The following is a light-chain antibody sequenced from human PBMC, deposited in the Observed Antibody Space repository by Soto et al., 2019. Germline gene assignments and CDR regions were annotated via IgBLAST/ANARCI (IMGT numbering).Light chain of an antibody. Sequence: EIVMTQSPATLSVSPGERATLSCRASQSVSSNLAWYQQKPGQAPRLLIYGASTGATGIPARFSGSGSGTDFTLTISSLQSVDFAVYYCQQYNNWPLTFGGGTKVEIK. V-gene: IGKV3-15*01. CDR2: GAS. J-gene: IGKJ4*01. CDR3: QQYNNWPLT. CDR1: QSVSSN.